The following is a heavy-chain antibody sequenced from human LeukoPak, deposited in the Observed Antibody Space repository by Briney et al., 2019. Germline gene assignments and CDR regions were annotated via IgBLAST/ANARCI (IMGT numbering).Heavy chain of an antibody. V-gene: IGHV1-2*02. D-gene: IGHD2-2*01. Sequence: GASVKVSCKASGYTFTSYYMHWVRQAPGQGLEWMGWINPNSGGTNYAQKFQGRVTMTRDTSISTAYMELSRLRSDDTAVYYCARLGYCSSTSCSYYYYYYMDVWGKGTTVTVSS. CDR1: GYTFTSYY. CDR3: ARLGYCSSTSCSYYYYYYMDV. J-gene: IGHJ6*03. CDR2: INPNSGGT.